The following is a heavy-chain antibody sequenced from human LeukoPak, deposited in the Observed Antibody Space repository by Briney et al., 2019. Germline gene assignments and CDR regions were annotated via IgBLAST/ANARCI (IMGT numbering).Heavy chain of an antibody. D-gene: IGHD5-18*01. J-gene: IGHJ4*02. CDR2: INWNGGST. V-gene: IGHV3-20*04. Sequence: GGSLRLSCAASRFTFDDYGMSWVRQAPGKGLEWVSGINWNGGSTGYADSVKGRFTISRDNAKNSLYLQMNSLRAEDTALYYCAFYSYGYRDFDYWGQGTLVTVSS. CDR3: AFYSYGYRDFDY. CDR1: RFTFDDYG.